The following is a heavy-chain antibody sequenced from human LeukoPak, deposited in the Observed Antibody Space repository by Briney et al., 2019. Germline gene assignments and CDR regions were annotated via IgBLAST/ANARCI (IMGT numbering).Heavy chain of an antibody. V-gene: IGHV4-39*07. J-gene: IGHJ3*02. CDR1: GRHNRSTSYH. D-gene: IGHD6-13*01. Sequence: SDTVSLPCTVSGRHNRSTSYHWGGIRQPPGKGLEWIGSIYYSGSTYYNPSLKSRVTISVDTSKNQFSLKLSSVTAADTAVYYCARDLYSSRTNDAFVIWGQGTMVTVSS. CDR2: IYYSGST. CDR3: ARDLYSSRTNDAFVI.